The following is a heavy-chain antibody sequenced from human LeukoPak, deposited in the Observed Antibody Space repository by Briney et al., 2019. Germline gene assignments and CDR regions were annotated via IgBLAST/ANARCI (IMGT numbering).Heavy chain of an antibody. CDR2: ISGSGGTT. CDR3: AKDPIYGSGVRGL. CDR1: GFTFSSYA. Sequence: GGSLRLSCAASGFTFSSYAMSWVRQAPGKGLEWVSGISGSGGTTYYADSVKGRFTISRDNSKNTLYLQMNSLRAEDTAVYYCAKDPIYGSGVRGLWGQGTLVTVSS. V-gene: IGHV3-23*01. D-gene: IGHD3-10*01. J-gene: IGHJ4*02.